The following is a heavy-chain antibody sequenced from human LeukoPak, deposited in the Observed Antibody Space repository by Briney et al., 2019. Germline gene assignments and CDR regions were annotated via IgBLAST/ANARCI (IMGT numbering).Heavy chain of an antibody. CDR3: ASPTRTYYYDSSGYWAPPDY. J-gene: IGHJ4*02. CDR1: GFTFSSYA. V-gene: IGHV3-30-3*01. CDR2: ISYDGSNK. Sequence: GGSLRLSCAASGFTFSSYAMHWVRQAPGKGLEWVAVISYDGSNKYYADSVKGRFTISRDNSKNTLYLQMNSLRAEDTAVYYCASPTRTYYYDSSGYWAPPDYWGQGTLVTVSS. D-gene: IGHD3-22*01.